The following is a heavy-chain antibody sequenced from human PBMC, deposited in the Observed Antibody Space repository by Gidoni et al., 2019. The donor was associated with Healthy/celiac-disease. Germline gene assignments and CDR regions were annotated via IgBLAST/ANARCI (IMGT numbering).Heavy chain of an antibody. CDR1: GGSVSSGSYY. D-gene: IGHD2-2*01. CDR3: ARWGHDIVVVPAAANQLYFDY. J-gene: IGHJ4*02. Sequence: VSGGSVSSGSYYWSWIRQPPGKGLEWIGYIYYSGSTNYNPSLKSRVTISVDTSKNQFSLKLSSGPAADPAVYYCARWGHDIVVVPAAANQLYFDYWGQGTLVTVSS. CDR2: IYYSGST. V-gene: IGHV4-61*01.